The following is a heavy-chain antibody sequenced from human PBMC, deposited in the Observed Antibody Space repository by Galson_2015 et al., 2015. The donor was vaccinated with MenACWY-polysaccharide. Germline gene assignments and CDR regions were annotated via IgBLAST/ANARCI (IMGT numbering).Heavy chain of an antibody. CDR3: ATNRGYDTFDH. CDR1: GFTFSSYW. Sequence: SLRLSCAASGFTFSSYWMSWVRQAPGKGLEWEADIQEDGSEKYYVDSVKGRFTISRDNAKKSLYLQMNSLRAEDTAIYYCATNRGYDTFDHWGQGALVIVSS. D-gene: IGHD2-2*01. V-gene: IGHV3-7*03. J-gene: IGHJ4*02. CDR2: IQEDGSEK.